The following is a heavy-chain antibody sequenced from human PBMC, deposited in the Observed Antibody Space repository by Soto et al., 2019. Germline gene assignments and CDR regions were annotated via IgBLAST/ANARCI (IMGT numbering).Heavy chain of an antibody. J-gene: IGHJ6*02. CDR3: ARQSGGYYYYGMDV. D-gene: IGHD1-26*01. CDR1: CGSVSSGSYY. V-gene: IGHV4-61*01. Sequence: SDTLSLTCTVSCGSVSSGSYYWTWIRQPPGKGLEWIGYIYYSGTTNYSPSLKSRVTISVDTSKNQFSLKLSSVTAADSAIYYCARQSGGYYYYGMDVWGQGTTVTVS. CDR2: IYYSGTT.